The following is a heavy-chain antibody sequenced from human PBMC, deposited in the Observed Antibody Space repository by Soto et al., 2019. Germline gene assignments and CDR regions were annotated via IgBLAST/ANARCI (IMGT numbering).Heavy chain of an antibody. J-gene: IGHJ6*03. V-gene: IGHV1-8*01. D-gene: IGHD6-13*01. CDR1: GYTFTSYD. Sequence: ASVKVSCKASGYTFTSYDINWVRQATGQGLEWMGWMNPNSGNTGYAQKFQGRVTMTRNTSISTAYLQWSSLKASDTAMYYCARRIAAAGTHPLCTHCYYYYMDVWGKGTTVTVSS. CDR2: MNPNSGNT. CDR3: ARRIAAAGTHPLCTHCYYYYMDV.